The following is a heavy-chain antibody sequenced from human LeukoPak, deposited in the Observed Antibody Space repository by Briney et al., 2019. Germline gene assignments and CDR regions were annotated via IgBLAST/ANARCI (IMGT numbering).Heavy chain of an antibody. Sequence: ASVKVSCKVSGYTLTELSMHWVRQAPGKGLECMGGFDPEDGETIYAQKFQGRVTMTEDTSTDTAYMELSSLRSEDTAVYYCAGVLQLIAVADTWPRPIDYWGQGTLVTVSS. CDR2: FDPEDGET. V-gene: IGHV1-24*01. J-gene: IGHJ4*02. CDR1: GYTLTELS. D-gene: IGHD6-19*01. CDR3: AGVLQLIAVADTWPRPIDY.